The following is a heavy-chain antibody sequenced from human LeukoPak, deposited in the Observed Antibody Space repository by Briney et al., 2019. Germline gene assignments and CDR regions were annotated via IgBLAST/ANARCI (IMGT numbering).Heavy chain of an antibody. CDR2: ISYDGSNI. J-gene: IGHJ4*02. V-gene: IGHV3-30*04. Sequence: GGSLRLSCAASGFTFSSYAMHWVRQAPGKGLEWVAVISYDGSNIYYADSVKGRFTISRDNSKNTLYLQMNSLRAEDTAVYYCARDIGIAVAGSFDYWGQGTLVTVSS. D-gene: IGHD6-19*01. CDR1: GFTFSSYA. CDR3: ARDIGIAVAGSFDY.